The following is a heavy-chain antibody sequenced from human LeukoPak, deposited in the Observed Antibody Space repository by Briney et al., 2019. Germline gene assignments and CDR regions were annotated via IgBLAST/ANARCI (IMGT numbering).Heavy chain of an antibody. J-gene: IGHJ4*02. CDR3: AKMVGSGWYYDY. V-gene: IGHV1-69*13. CDR1: GGTFSSYA. Sequence: SVKVSCKASGGTFSSYAISWVRQAPGQGLEWMGGIIPIFGTANYAQKFQGRVTITADESTGTAYMELSSLRSEDTAVYYCAKMVGSGWYYDYWGQGTLVTVSS. D-gene: IGHD6-19*01. CDR2: IIPIFGTA.